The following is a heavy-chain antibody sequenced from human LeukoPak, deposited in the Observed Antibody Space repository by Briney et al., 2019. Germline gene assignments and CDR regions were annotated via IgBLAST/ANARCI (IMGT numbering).Heavy chain of an antibody. CDR2: IKQDGSEK. V-gene: IGHV3-7*01. CDR1: GFTFSSYW. CDR3: AGYYDFWSGYYRTDY. Sequence: PGGSLRLSCAASGFTFSSYWMSWVRQAPGKGLEWVANIKQDGSEKHYVDSVKGRFTISRDNAKNSLYLQMNSLRAEDTAVYYCAGYYDFWSGYYRTDYWGQGTLVTVSS. D-gene: IGHD3-3*01. J-gene: IGHJ4*02.